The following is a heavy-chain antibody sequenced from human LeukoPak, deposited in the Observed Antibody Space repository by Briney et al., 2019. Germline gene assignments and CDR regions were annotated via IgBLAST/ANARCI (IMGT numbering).Heavy chain of an antibody. V-gene: IGHV3-23*01. CDR3: AKESLRVVPSATFDY. Sequence: GGSLRLSCAASGFTFSSYGMRWVRQAPGQGLEWVSAISGSGGSTYYADSVKGRFTISRDNSKNTLYLQMHSLRAEDTAVYYCAKESLRVVPSATFDYWGQVTLVTVSS. D-gene: IGHD2-2*01. CDR1: GFTFSSYG. J-gene: IGHJ4*02. CDR2: ISGSGGST.